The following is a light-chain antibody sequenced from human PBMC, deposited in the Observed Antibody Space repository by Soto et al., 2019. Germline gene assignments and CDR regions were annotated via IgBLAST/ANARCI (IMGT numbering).Light chain of an antibody. CDR2: DAS. CDR1: QSITNR. CDR3: QHYGGMWT. Sequence: DIQMTQSPATLSASVGDRVTITCRASQSITNRLAWYQQKPGKAPKVLIYDASNLEYGVPSRFSGSGFGTEFILTISSLQPDDFATYWCQHYGGMWTFGQGTKVDI. J-gene: IGKJ1*01. V-gene: IGKV1-5*01.